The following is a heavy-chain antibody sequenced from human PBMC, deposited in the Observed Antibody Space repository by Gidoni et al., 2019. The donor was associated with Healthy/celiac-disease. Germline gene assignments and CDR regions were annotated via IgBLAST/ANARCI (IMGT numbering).Heavy chain of an antibody. CDR3: TLSIAAAGTFDY. CDR1: GFTFSNAW. D-gene: IGHD6-13*01. J-gene: IGHJ4*02. V-gene: IGHV3-15*01. Sequence: EVQLVESGGGLVKPGGSLILSCAASGFTFSNAWMSWVRQAPGKGLEWVGRIKSKTDGGTTDYAAPVKGRFTISRDDSKNTLYLQMNSLKTEDTAVYYCTLSIAAAGTFDYWGQGTLVTVSS. CDR2: IKSKTDGGTT.